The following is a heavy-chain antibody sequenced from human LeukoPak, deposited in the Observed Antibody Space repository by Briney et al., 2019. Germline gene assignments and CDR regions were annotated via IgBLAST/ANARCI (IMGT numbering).Heavy chain of an antibody. CDR3: ARGRAYYYGSGSYYRRNWFDP. D-gene: IGHD3-10*01. J-gene: IGHJ5*02. V-gene: IGHV4-34*01. CDR2: INHSGST. Sequence: SETLSLTCAVYGGSFSGYYWSWIHQPPGKGLEWIGEINHSGSTNYNPSLKSRVTISVDTSKNQFSLKLSSVTAADTAVYYCARGRAYYYGSGSYYRRNWFDPWGQGTLVTVSS. CDR1: GGSFSGYY.